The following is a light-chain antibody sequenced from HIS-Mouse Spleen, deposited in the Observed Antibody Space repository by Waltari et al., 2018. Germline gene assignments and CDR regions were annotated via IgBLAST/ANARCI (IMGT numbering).Light chain of an antibody. CDR1: SSDVGGYNY. V-gene: IGLV2-14*01. CDR2: EVS. CDR3: SSYTSSSTWV. Sequence: PGQSITISCTGTSSDVGGYNYVSWYQQHPGKAPKLMIYEVSNRPSGVSNRFSGSKSGNTASLPISGLQAEDEADYYCSSYTSSSTWVFGGGTKLTVL. J-gene: IGLJ3*02.